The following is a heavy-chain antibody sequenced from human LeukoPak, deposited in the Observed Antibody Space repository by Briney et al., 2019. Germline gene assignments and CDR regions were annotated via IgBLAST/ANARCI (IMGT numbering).Heavy chain of an antibody. D-gene: IGHD6-6*01. Sequence: GGSLRLSCAASGFTFSDYNMNWVRQSPEKGLEWVSSITSGTTYVYYADSVRGRFTLSRDNAKNSLYLQMNSLRAEDTAVYYCARWPYSSSYYFDYWGQGTLVTVSS. CDR2: ITSGTTYV. V-gene: IGHV3-21*01. J-gene: IGHJ4*02. CDR3: ARWPYSSSYYFDY. CDR1: GFTFSDYN.